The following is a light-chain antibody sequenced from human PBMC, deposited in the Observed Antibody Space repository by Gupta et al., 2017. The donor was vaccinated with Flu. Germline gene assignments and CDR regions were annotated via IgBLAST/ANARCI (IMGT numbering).Light chain of an antibody. CDR2: AAS. V-gene: IGKV1-39*01. Sequence: DIPMTLCPYSLCASVGDRVTISCRASQSVSSSLNWYQQKPGKAPKLLIYAASSLQSGVPSRFSGSGSGTDFTLTISSLQPEDFATYYCQQSYSTPYTFGHGTKLEIK. CDR1: QSVSSS. CDR3: QQSYSTPYT. J-gene: IGKJ2*01.